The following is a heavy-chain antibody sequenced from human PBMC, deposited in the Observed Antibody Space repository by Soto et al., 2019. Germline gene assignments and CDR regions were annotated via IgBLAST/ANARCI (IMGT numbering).Heavy chain of an antibody. J-gene: IGHJ6*02. CDR1: GYSFTSYW. Sequence: PGESLKISCKGSGYSFTSYWIGWVRQMPGKGLEWMGIIYPGDSDTRYSPSFQGQVTISADKSISTAYLQWSSLKASDTAMYYCARGSARDLIYYYYGMDVWGQGTTVTVSS. D-gene: IGHD2-8*01. CDR2: IYPGDSDT. V-gene: IGHV5-51*01. CDR3: ARGSARDLIYYYYGMDV.